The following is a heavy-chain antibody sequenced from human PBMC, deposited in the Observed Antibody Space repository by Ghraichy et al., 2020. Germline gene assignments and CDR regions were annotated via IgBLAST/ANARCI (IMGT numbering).Heavy chain of an antibody. Sequence: GGSLRLSCVASGLMFSPNTMNWVRQAPGKGLEWVSAISGSGGSTYYADSVKGRFTISRDNSKNTLYLQMNGLRAEDTAVYYCAKVDTAMGEDYWGQGTLVTVSS. CDR3: AKVDTAMGEDY. J-gene: IGHJ4*02. CDR1: GLMFSPNT. V-gene: IGHV3-23*01. CDR2: ISGSGGST. D-gene: IGHD5-18*01.